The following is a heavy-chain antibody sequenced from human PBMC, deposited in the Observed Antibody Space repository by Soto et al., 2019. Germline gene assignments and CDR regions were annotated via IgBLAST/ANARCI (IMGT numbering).Heavy chain of an antibody. D-gene: IGHD3-10*01. CDR3: ARVVMNLWFGDSDY. V-gene: IGHV1-2*02. J-gene: IGHJ4*02. Sequence: ASVKVSCKASGYTFTGYYMHWVRQAPGQGLEWMGWINPNSGGTNYAQKFQGRVTMTRDTSISTAYMELSRLRSDDTAAYYCARVVMNLWFGDSDYWGQGTLVTVSS. CDR1: GYTFTGYY. CDR2: INPNSGGT.